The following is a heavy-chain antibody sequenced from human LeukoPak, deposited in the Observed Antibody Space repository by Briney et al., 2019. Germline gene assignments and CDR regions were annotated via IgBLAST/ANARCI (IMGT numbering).Heavy chain of an antibody. CDR1: GFTFSRYG. CDR2: IGSSGGTT. Sequence: GGSLRLSCAASGFTFSRYGMSWVRQAPGKGLEWVSSIGSSGGTTYYVDSVKGRFTISRDNSKNTLFLQMDSLRAEDTAVYYCAKLLISAGTDYWGQGTLATVSS. D-gene: IGHD6-13*01. V-gene: IGHV3-23*01. J-gene: IGHJ4*02. CDR3: AKLLISAGTDY.